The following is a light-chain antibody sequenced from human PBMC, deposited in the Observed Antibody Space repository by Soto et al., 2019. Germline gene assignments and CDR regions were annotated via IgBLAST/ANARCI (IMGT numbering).Light chain of an antibody. J-gene: IGLJ2*01. CDR1: SSDVGGYNY. V-gene: IGLV2-14*01. CDR2: EVS. Sequence: QSVLTQPASVSGSPGPSITISCTGTSSDVGGYNYVSWYQRHPGKAPKLMIYEVSNRPSGVSNRFSGSKSGNTASLTISGLQAEDEADYYCISYTSSSTPVVFGGGTKVTVL. CDR3: ISYTSSSTPVV.